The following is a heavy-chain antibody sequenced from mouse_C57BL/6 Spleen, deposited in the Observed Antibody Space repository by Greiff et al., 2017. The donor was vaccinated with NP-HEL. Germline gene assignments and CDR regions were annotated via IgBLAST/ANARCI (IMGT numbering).Heavy chain of an antibody. Sequence: QVQLKESGAELARPGASVKLSCKASGYTFTSYGISWVKQRTGQGLEWIGEIYPRSGNTYYNEKFKGKATLTADKSSSTAYMELRSLTSEDSAVYFCARWLLHYYAMDYWGQGTSVTVSS. J-gene: IGHJ4*01. CDR1: GYTFTSYG. CDR2: IYPRSGNT. V-gene: IGHV1-81*01. CDR3: ARWLLHYYAMDY. D-gene: IGHD2-3*01.